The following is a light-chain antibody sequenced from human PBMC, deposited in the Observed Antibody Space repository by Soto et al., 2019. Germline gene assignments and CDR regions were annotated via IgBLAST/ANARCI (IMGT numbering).Light chain of an antibody. CDR3: QQYGSSPT. CDR2: AIS. Sequence: EIVLTQSPDTLSLSPGERATLSCRASYSVSSNYLAWYQQKPGQAPRLLIYAISSRATGIPDRFSGSGSGTDFTLTISRLEPEDFAVYYCQQYGSSPTFGPGTKVDIK. V-gene: IGKV3-20*01. CDR1: YSVSSNY. J-gene: IGKJ3*01.